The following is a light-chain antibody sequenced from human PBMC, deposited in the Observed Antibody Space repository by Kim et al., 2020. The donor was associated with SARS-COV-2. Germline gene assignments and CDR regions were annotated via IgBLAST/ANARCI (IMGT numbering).Light chain of an antibody. V-gene: IGLV1-47*01. CDR2: RNS. Sequence: GQRVTISCSGRSSNIGSNYVYWYQQRPGTAPKLLIYRNSQRPSGVPDRFSGSRSGTSAALAISGLRSEDEADYYCAAWDDSLSGVVFGGGTQLTVL. J-gene: IGLJ2*01. CDR3: AAWDDSLSGVV. CDR1: SSNIGSNY.